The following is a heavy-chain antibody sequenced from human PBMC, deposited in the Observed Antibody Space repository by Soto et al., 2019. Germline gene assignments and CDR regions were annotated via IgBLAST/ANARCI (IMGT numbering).Heavy chain of an antibody. CDR3: AKTGPYDILTYWYFDL. CDR1: GDSISSSSYY. V-gene: IGHV4-39*01. Sequence: SETLSLTCSVSGDSISSSSYYWVWIRQPPGKGLEWIGSIYYSGTAYYNPSLESRVTISIDTSKNQFSLKVSSLTAADTAVYYYAKTGPYDILTYWYFDLWGRGTLVTVSS. J-gene: IGHJ2*01. CDR2: IYYSGTA. D-gene: IGHD3-9*01.